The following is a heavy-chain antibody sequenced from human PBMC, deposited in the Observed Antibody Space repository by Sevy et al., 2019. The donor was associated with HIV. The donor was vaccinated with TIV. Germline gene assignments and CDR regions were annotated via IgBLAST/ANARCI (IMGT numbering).Heavy chain of an antibody. V-gene: IGHV3-30*18. D-gene: IGHD6-13*01. CDR3: AKDKRRGSSSVHGYYYYYYGMDV. CDR2: ISYDGSNK. J-gene: IGHJ6*02. CDR1: GFTFSSYG. Sequence: GGSLRLSCAASGFTFSSYGMHWVRQAPGKGLEWVAVISYDGSNKYYADSVKGRFTISMNNSKNTLYLQMNSLRAEDTAVYYCAKDKRRGSSSVHGYYYYYYGMDVWGQWTTVTVSS.